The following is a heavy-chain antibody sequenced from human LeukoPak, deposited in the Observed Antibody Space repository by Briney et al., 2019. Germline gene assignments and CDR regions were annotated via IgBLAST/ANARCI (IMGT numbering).Heavy chain of an antibody. Sequence: GGSLRLSCAASGFTFSSYSMNWVRQAPGKGLEWVSYISSSSSTIYYADSVKGRFTISRDNAKNSLYLQMNSLRAEDTAVYYCARDLRDSSGWDANYYYYMDVWGKGTTVTVSS. CDR2: ISSSSSTI. J-gene: IGHJ6*03. CDR1: GFTFSSYS. D-gene: IGHD6-19*01. CDR3: ARDLRDSSGWDANYYYYMDV. V-gene: IGHV3-48*01.